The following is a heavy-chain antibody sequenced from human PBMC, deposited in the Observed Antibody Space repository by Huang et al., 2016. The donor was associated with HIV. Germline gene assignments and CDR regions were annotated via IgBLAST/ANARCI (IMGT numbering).Heavy chain of an antibody. J-gene: IGHJ6*02. Sequence: QVRLQQWGAGVLKPSETLSLTCAVYGGSFRHYYWSWVRQSPGKAPEWIGEIIHTVTTNYNPSRKNRVTISKDTSKNQFSLKLTSVTAADSAVYYCARVPTPSYYDFWSLSSSEEDVYYYGMDVWGQGTTVTVSS. V-gene: IGHV4-34*02. CDR2: IIHTVTT. CDR1: GGSFRHYY. D-gene: IGHD3-3*01. CDR3: ARVPTPSYYDFWSLSSSEEDVYYYGMDV.